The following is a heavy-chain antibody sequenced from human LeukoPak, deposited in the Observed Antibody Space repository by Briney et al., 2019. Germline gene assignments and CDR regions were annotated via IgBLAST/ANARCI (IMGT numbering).Heavy chain of an antibody. V-gene: IGHV3-48*03. CDR1: GFTFSGYE. Sequence: GGSLRLSCAASGFTFSGYEMNWVRQAPGKGLEWVSYISSSGTTKYYADSVKGRFTISRDNAKNSLYLQMNSLRAEDTAGYYCARASDYGDYGIDYWGQETLVTVSS. CDR2: ISSSGTTK. J-gene: IGHJ4*02. CDR3: ARASDYGDYGIDY. D-gene: IGHD4-17*01.